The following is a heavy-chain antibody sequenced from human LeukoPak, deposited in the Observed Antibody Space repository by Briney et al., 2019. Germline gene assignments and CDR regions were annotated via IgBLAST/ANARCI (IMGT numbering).Heavy chain of an antibody. V-gene: IGHV3-48*02. CDR2: INYSSATI. J-gene: IGHJ4*02. CDR3: ARGRGGYTHFDY. CDR1: GFTFSSYS. Sequence: GGSLRLSCAASGFTFSSYSMTWVRQAPGKGPEWISYINYSSATIYYADSVKGRFTISRDNAKNSLYLQMNSLRDEDTAVHYCARGRGGYTHFDYWGQGTLVTVSS. D-gene: IGHD3-22*01.